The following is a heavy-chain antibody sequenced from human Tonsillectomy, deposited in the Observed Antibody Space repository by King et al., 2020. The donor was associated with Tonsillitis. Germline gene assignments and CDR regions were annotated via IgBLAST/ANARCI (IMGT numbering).Heavy chain of an antibody. J-gene: IGHJ3*02. CDR3: AKDRWTDYYDSSGFYGDALDI. CDR1: GFTFNSYA. V-gene: IGHV3-23*04. CDR2: ISGSGGNT. Sequence: VQLVESGGGLVQPGGSLRLSCAASGFTFNSYAMSWVRQAPGKGLEWVSTISGSGGNTFYTDSVKGRFTISRDNSKNTLSLQMNSLRAEDSAVYYCAKDRWTDYYDSSGFYGDALDIWGQGTMVTVSS. D-gene: IGHD3-22*01.